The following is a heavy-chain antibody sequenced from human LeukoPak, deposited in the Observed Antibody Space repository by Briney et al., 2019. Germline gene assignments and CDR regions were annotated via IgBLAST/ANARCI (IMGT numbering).Heavy chain of an antibody. Sequence: AGCLRLSRGVSVFTFRQFAMSWVRQAPGKGLQCGSAISGSGNKIYDADSVKGRFTTSRDNSKNTLYLQMTGLRAEDTAVYYCAKLKRVGIAPFDVWGQGILVTVSS. CDR3: AKLKRVGIAPFDV. CDR2: ISGSGNKI. CDR1: VFTFRQFA. V-gene: IGHV3-23*01. J-gene: IGHJ4*02. D-gene: IGHD3-10*01.